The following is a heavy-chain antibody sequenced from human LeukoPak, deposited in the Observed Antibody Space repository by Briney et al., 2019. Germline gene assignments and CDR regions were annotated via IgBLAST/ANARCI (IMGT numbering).Heavy chain of an antibody. J-gene: IGHJ4*02. D-gene: IGHD3-22*01. V-gene: IGHV1-69*13. CDR1: RGTFSSYA. CDR2: IIPIFGTA. Sequence: GGSVKVSCKASRGTFSSYAISWVRQAPGQGLEWMGGIIPIFGTANYAQKFQGRVTITADESTSTAYMELSSLRSEDTAVYYCVWAGYYDSSGYKGYFDYWGQGTLVTVSS. CDR3: VWAGYYDSSGYKGYFDY.